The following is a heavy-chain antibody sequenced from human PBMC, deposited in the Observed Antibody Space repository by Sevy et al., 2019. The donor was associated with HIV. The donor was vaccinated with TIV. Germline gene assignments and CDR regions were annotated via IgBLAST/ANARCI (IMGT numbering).Heavy chain of an antibody. D-gene: IGHD2-21*02. CDR1: GFTFSSYV. Sequence: GGSLRLSCAASGFTFSSYVMHWVRQAPGKGLEWVALIWYDGTIKYYAYFVKGRFTISRDNSKDTLFLQMNSLTPEDRAVYYCARGGGYCGGDCYSIDYWGQGALVTVSS. CDR3: ARGGGYCGGDCYSIDY. J-gene: IGHJ4*02. CDR2: IWYDGTIK. V-gene: IGHV3-33*08.